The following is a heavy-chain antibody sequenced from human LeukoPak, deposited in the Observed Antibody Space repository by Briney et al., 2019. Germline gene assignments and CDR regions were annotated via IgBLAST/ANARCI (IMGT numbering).Heavy chain of an antibody. J-gene: IGHJ4*02. V-gene: IGHV4-59*08. CDR3: ARSPETSRYDY. Sequence: PSETLSLTCTVSGGSISSYYWSWIRQPPGKGLEWIGYFYYSGSTNYNPSLKSRVTISVDTSKNQFSLKLSSVTAADTAVYYCARSPETSRYDYWGLGTLVTVSS. CDR1: GGSISSYY. CDR2: FYYSGST. D-gene: IGHD3-9*01.